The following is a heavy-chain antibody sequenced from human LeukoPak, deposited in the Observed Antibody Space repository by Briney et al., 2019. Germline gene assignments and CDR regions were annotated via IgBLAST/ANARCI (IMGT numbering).Heavy chain of an antibody. CDR2: ISSIGGST. D-gene: IGHD2-15*01. V-gene: IGHV3-64*01. J-gene: IGHJ6*02. Sequence: GGSLRLSCAASGFTFSIYAMHWVRQAPGKGLEYVSAISSIGGSTYYANSLKGRFTTSRDNSKNTLYLQMGSLRAEDMAVYYCARNLVVVAATRYYYYGMDVWGQGTTVTVSS. CDR3: ARNLVVVAATRYYYYGMDV. CDR1: GFTFSIYA.